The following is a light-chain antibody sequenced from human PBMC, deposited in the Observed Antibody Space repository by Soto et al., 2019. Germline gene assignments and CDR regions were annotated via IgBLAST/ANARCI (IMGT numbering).Light chain of an antibody. CDR2: GVS. CDR3: QQYNNWRT. Sequence: EIGMTQSPATLSVSPGQRATLSCRASQSVNNNLAWYQHKPGQAPRLLIHGVSTRATAIPARFSGSGSGTEFTLTISSLQSEDFAVYYCQQYNNWRTFSQGTKVDIK. CDR1: QSVNNN. J-gene: IGKJ1*01. V-gene: IGKV3-15*01.